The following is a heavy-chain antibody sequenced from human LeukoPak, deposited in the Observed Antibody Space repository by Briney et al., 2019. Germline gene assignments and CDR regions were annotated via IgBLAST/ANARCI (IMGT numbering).Heavy chain of an antibody. D-gene: IGHD4-11*01. Sequence: GESLTISCKGPGCSFPSYWIGWVRQMPGKGLEWMGIIYPGDSDTRYGTSFQGQVTISADKSISTAYLQWSSLKASDTAMYYCARMTTVTTNFDYWGQGTLVTVSS. CDR2: IYPGDSDT. CDR1: GCSFPSYW. J-gene: IGHJ4*02. V-gene: IGHV5-51*01. CDR3: ARMTTVTTNFDY.